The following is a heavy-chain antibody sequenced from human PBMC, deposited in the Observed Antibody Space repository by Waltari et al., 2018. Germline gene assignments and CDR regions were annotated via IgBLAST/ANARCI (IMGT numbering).Heavy chain of an antibody. J-gene: IGHJ5*02. CDR2: IYYSGST. CDR1: GGSISSSSYY. Sequence: QLQLQESGPGLVKPSETLSLTCTVSGGSISSSSYYWGWIRQPPGKGLEWIGSIYYSGSTYNNPSLKRRVTISVDTSKNQFSLKLSSVTAADTAVYYCARHAVYGYDPRRDWFDPWGQGTLVTVSS. CDR3: ARHAVYGYDPRRDWFDP. D-gene: IGHD5-12*01. V-gene: IGHV4-39*01.